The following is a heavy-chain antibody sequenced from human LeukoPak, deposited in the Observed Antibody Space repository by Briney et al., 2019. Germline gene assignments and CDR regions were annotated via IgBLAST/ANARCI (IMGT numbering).Heavy chain of an antibody. CDR2: ISGSGGST. CDR3: AKAGIFGVVITYFDY. D-gene: IGHD3-3*01. J-gene: IGHJ4*02. Sequence: PGGSLRLSCAASGFTFSSYAMSWVRQAPGKGLEWVSAISGSGGSTYYADSAKGRFTISRDNSKNTLYLQMNSLRAEDTAVYYCAKAGIFGVVITYFDYWGQGTLVTVSS. V-gene: IGHV3-23*01. CDR1: GFTFSSYA.